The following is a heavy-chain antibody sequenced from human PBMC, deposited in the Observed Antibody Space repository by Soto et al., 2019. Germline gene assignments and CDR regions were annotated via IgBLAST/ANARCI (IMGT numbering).Heavy chain of an antibody. V-gene: IGHV1-2*04. D-gene: IGHD2-15*01. Sequence: QVQLVQSGAGVKKPGASVKVSCKASGYTFTGYYMHWVRQAPGQGLEWMGWINPNSGGTNYAQKFQGWVTMTRDTSISTAYMELSRLRSDDTAVYYCARYCSGGSCYSGGDYYYGMDVWGQGTTVTVSS. CDR2: INPNSGGT. CDR1: GYTFTGYY. CDR3: ARYCSGGSCYSGGDYYYGMDV. J-gene: IGHJ6*02.